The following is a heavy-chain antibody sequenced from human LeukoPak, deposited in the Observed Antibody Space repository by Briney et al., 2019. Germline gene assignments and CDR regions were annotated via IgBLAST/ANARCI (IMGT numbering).Heavy chain of an antibody. Sequence: GGSLRLSCAASGFTFSNYNMNWVRQPPGKGLQWVSYISSSSNIIYYADSVKGRFTISGDNAKNSLFLQMNSLRAEDTAVYYCARDFAREFTIDYWGQGTLVTVSS. J-gene: IGHJ4*02. D-gene: IGHD3-10*01. CDR3: ARDFAREFTIDY. V-gene: IGHV3-48*01. CDR1: GFTFSNYN. CDR2: ISSSSNII.